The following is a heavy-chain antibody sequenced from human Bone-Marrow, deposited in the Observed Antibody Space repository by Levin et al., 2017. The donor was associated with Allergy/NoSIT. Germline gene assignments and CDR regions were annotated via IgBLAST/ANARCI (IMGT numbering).Heavy chain of an antibody. CDR3: AREGSIVGAGDWFDP. J-gene: IGHJ5*02. Sequence: LSLTCAASGFTFSSYAMHWVRQAPGKGLEWVAVISYDGSNKYYADSVKGRFTISRDNSKNTLYLQMNSLRAEDTAVYYCAREGSIVGAGDWFDPWGQGTLVTVSS. D-gene: IGHD1-26*01. V-gene: IGHV3-30-3*01. CDR1: GFTFSSYA. CDR2: ISYDGSNK.